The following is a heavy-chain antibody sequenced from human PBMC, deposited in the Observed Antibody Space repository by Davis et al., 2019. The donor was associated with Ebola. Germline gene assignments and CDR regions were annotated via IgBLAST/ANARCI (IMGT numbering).Heavy chain of an antibody. Sequence: PGGSLRLSCAASGFIFSSYVMSWVRQAPGKGLEWVSYISSGTTTLKYADSVKGRFTVSRDNAKNSLFLQMNSLRDEDTAVYYCARSLGDIVLVPAALVPDYWGQGTLVIVSS. J-gene: IGHJ4*02. CDR2: ISSGTTTL. CDR1: GFIFSSYV. V-gene: IGHV3-48*02. D-gene: IGHD2-2*01. CDR3: ARSLGDIVLVPAALVPDY.